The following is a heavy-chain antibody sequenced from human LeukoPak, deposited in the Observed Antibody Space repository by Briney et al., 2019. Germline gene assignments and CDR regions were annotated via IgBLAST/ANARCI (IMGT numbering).Heavy chain of an antibody. Sequence: ASVKVSCKVSGYMVTKLCMHWVRQAPGKGLEWMGGLNCEYGERIYAQKFQGRVTMTEDTSTDTAYMELSSLRSEDTAVYYCAAVRFYSSSSEGIYYYFMDVWGKGTTVTVSS. CDR3: AAVRFYSSSSEGIYYYFMDV. CDR1: GYMVTKLC. D-gene: IGHD6-6*01. V-gene: IGHV1-24*01. CDR2: LNCEYGER. J-gene: IGHJ6*03.